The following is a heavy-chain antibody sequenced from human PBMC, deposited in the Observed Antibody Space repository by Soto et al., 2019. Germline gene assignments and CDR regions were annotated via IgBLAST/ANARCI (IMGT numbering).Heavy chain of an antibody. CDR1: GGSFSDYY. J-gene: IGHJ4*02. V-gene: IGHV4-34*01. CDR3: TRHPRTPDY. CDR2: IHYGGTV. Sequence: PSETLSLTCAVYGGSFSDYYWSWIRQPPGGGLEWIGTIHYGGTVYYNPSLKSRVTISVDTSKNQFSLQVNSVTAADTAVYYCTRHPRTPDYWGQGTLVTVSS. D-gene: IGHD2-15*01.